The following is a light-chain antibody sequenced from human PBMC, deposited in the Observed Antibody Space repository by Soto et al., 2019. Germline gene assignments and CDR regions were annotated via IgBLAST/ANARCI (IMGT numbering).Light chain of an antibody. CDR3: QHHLIWPARL. J-gene: IGKJ1*01. V-gene: IGKV3-15*01. CDR1: QSVSSN. CDR2: GAS. Sequence: EIVMTQSPATLSVSPGERVTLSCRASQSVSSNLAWYQQKPGQAPRLLIFGASTRATGIPDRFSDSGSATELTLSISSLQSVEFAGSYCQHHLIWPARLFGQGHSEEI.